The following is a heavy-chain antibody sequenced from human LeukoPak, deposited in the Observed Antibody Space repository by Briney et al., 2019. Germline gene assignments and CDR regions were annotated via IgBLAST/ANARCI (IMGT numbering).Heavy chain of an antibody. J-gene: IGHJ4*02. Sequence: GGSLRLSCAASGFTFSNYEMNWIRQAPGKGLEWISYISNSGTTKYYADSVKGRFTISKDNAKNSLYLQMNSLRAEDTAVYYCAAVIDYWGQGTLVTVSS. CDR1: GFTFSNYE. V-gene: IGHV3-48*03. CDR2: ISNSGTTK. CDR3: AAVIDY.